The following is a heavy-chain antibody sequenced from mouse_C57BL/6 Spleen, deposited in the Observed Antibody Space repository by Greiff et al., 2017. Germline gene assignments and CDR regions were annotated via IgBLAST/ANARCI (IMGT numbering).Heavy chain of an antibody. J-gene: IGHJ2*01. V-gene: IGHV1-15*01. CDR2: IDPETGGT. D-gene: IGHD1-1*01. Sequence: QVQLKQSGAELVRPGASVTLSCKASGYTFTDYEMHWVKQTPVHGLAWIGAIDPETGGTAYNQKFKGKAILTADNSSSTAYMELRSLTSEDSAGYFWSRRGDGCSSYYFDYWGQGTTLTVSS. CDR1: GYTFTDYE. CDR3: SRRGDGCSSYYFDY.